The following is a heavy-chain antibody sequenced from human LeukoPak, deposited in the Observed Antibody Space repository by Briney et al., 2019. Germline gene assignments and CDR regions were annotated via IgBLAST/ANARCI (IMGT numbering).Heavy chain of an antibody. CDR1: GYTFTGYY. Sequence: ASVKVSCKASGYTFTGYYMHWVRQAPGQGLEWMGWINPNSGGTNYAQKLQGRVTMTRDTSISTAYMELSRLRSDDTAVYYCAREGVSSDYYDRYYYMDVWGKGTTVTISS. D-gene: IGHD3-22*01. CDR3: AREGVSSDYYDRYYYMDV. CDR2: INPNSGGT. V-gene: IGHV1-2*02. J-gene: IGHJ6*03.